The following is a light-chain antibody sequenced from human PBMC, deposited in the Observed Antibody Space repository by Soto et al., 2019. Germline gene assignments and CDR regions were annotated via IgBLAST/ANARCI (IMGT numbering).Light chain of an antibody. CDR1: SSNIGSNY. Sequence: QSALTQPPSASGTPGQRVTISCSGSSSNIGSNYVYWYQQLPGTAPKLLIYMNNQRPSGVPDRFSGSKSGTSASLVITGLRPEDEADYYCVAWDDNLSSRVFGGGTKVTVL. CDR3: VAWDDNLSSRV. J-gene: IGLJ3*02. CDR2: MNN. V-gene: IGLV1-47*01.